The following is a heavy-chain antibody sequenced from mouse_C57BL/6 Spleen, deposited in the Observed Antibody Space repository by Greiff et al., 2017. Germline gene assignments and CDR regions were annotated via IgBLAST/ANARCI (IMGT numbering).Heavy chain of an antibody. V-gene: IGHV8-12*01. Sequence: QVTLIVCGPGLLQSSQTLSLTCSFSGFSLSTSGMGVGWLRQPPGMGLEWMAHIYWDDDKRYNTSLKRRLTITKSTSRNQVFLKIPSVDTADTATYYCARSSYDYDVDFDVWGTGTTVTVSS. J-gene: IGHJ1*03. CDR1: GFSLSTSGMG. CDR3: ARSSYDYDVDFDV. D-gene: IGHD2-4*01. CDR2: IYWDDDK.